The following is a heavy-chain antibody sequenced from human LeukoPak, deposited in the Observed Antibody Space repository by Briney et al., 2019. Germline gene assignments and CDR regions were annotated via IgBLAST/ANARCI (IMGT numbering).Heavy chain of an antibody. D-gene: IGHD3-10*01. CDR2: IIPIFGTA. CDR3: ARVSTQDSIYYGAGRYDY. V-gene: IGHV1-69*05. J-gene: IGHJ4*01. CDR1: GGTFSSYA. Sequence: SVKVSCKASGGTFSSYAISWVRQAPGQGLEWMGGIIPIFGTANYAQKFQGRVTITTDESTSTAYMELSSLRSEDTAVYFCARVSTQDSIYYGAGRYDYWGQGTLVTVSS.